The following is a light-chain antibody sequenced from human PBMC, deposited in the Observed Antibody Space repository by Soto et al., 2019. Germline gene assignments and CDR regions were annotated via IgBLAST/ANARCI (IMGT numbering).Light chain of an antibody. CDR2: RNN. Sequence: QSVLTQPPSASGTPGQRVTISCSGSSSNIGSNYVYWYQQLPGTAPKLLIYRNNQRPSGVPDRFSGSKSGTSATLGITGLQTGDEADYYCGTWDSSLSAVFGTGTKVTVL. CDR3: GTWDSSLSAV. J-gene: IGLJ1*01. CDR1: SSNIGSNY. V-gene: IGLV1-47*01.